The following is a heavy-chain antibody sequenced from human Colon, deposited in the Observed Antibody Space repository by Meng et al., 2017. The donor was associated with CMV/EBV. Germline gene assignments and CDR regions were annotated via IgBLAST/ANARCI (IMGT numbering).Heavy chain of an antibody. CDR1: GFSVSRDY. Sequence: LSCAASGFSVSRDYMSWVHQAPGRGLEWVSVIHSDDRKVHAESVKGRFIISRDTSKNTVYLQMNSLRAEDTAVYFCATGKVRYFDFWGQGTLVTVSS. CDR3: ATGKVRYFDF. V-gene: IGHV3-66*02. J-gene: IGHJ4*02. CDR2: IHSDDRK.